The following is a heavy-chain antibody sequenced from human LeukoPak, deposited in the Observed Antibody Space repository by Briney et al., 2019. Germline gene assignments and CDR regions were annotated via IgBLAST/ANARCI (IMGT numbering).Heavy chain of an antibody. CDR1: GGSITSGSYF. D-gene: IGHD1-26*01. Sequence: SQTLSLTCTVSGGSITSGSYFWSWIRQPAGKGLEWIGRVSPSGSTNYNPSLRSRATISIDTSKNQFSLKLSSVTAADTAVYYCAREFSGTYYAGYWGQGTLVTVSS. V-gene: IGHV4-61*02. CDR3: AREFSGTYYAGY. CDR2: VSPSGST. J-gene: IGHJ4*02.